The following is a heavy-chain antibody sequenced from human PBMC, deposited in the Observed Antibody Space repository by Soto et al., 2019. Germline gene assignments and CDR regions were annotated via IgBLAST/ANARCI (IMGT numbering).Heavy chain of an antibody. D-gene: IGHD2-21*02. V-gene: IGHV4-59*08. CDR2: IYYSGST. J-gene: IGHJ5*02. CDR1: GGSISSYY. CDR3: ARHPSDFWFDP. Sequence: PSETLSLTCTVSGGSISSYYWSWIRQPPGKGLEWIGYIYYSGSTNYNPSLKSRVTISVDTSKNQSSLKLSSVTAADTAVYYCARHPSDFWFDPWGQGTLVTVSS.